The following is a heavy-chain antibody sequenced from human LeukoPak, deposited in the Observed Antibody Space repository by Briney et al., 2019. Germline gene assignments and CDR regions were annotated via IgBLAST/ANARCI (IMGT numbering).Heavy chain of an antibody. CDR1: GFTFSSYN. CDR3: ARNLQLERRRMEGYYFDY. J-gene: IGHJ4*02. V-gene: IGHV3-21*01. CDR2: ISFSSTYI. Sequence: GGSLRLSCAASGFTFSSYNMNWVRQAPGKGLERVSSISFSSTYIYYADSVKGRFTISRDNAKNSLYLQMNSLRTEDTAVYYCARNLQLERRRMEGYYFDYWGQGTLVTVSS. D-gene: IGHD1-1*01.